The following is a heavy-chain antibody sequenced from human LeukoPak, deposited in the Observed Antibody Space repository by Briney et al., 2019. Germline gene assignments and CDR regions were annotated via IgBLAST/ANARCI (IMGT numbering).Heavy chain of an antibody. D-gene: IGHD2-2*01. CDR2: ISYDGTNK. J-gene: IGHJ6*03. V-gene: IGHV3-30*04. CDR3: AKGVVPAAIDYYYMDV. Sequence: GGSLRLSCAASGFTFSTYAMHWVRQAPGKGLEWVAVISYDGTNKYYADSVKGRFTISRDDSKNTLYLQMNSLRAEDTAVYYCAKGVVPAAIDYYYMDVWGKGTTVTISS. CDR1: GFTFSTYA.